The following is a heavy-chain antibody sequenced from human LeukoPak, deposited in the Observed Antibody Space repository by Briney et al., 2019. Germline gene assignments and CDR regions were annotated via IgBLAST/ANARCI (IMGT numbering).Heavy chain of an antibody. CDR3: AREDSEAFDI. Sequence: GGSLRLSCAASGFTFGSYSMNWVRQAPGKGLEWVSSISSSSYIYYADSVKGRFTISRDNAKNSLYLQMNSLRAEDTAVYYCAREDSEAFDIWGQGTMVTVSS. CDR1: GFTFGSYS. CDR2: ISSSSYI. D-gene: IGHD2-15*01. V-gene: IGHV3-21*01. J-gene: IGHJ3*02.